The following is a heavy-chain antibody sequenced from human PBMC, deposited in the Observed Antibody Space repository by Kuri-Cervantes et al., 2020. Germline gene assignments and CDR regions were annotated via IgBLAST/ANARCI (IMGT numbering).Heavy chain of an antibody. J-gene: IGHJ4*02. D-gene: IGHD6-19*01. Sequence: GGSLRLSCAASGFTFSSYGMHWVRQAPGKGLEWVANIKQDGSEKYYVDSVKGRFTISRDNSKNTLYLQMNSLRAEDTAVYYCAKDQIAVAGTVDYWGQGTLVTVSS. V-gene: IGHV3-7*03. CDR1: GFTFSSYG. CDR2: IKQDGSEK. CDR3: AKDQIAVAGTVDY.